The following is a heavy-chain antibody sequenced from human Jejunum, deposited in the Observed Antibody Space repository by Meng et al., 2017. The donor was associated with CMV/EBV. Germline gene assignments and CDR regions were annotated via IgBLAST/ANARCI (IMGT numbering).Heavy chain of an antibody. J-gene: IGHJ4*02. V-gene: IGHV3-30*02. CDR2: ISSDGSNK. D-gene: IGHD3-10*01. CDR1: GITFSNAG. Sequence: VQLVESGGSVVPPGGSLRLCCAVSGITFSNAGMRWVRQAPGKGLEWVAFISSDGSNKYYADSVKGRFTISRDNSENTVYLQMNSLRPEDTAVYYCAKDKGKMYFDYWGQGTLVTVSS. CDR3: AKDKGKMYFDY.